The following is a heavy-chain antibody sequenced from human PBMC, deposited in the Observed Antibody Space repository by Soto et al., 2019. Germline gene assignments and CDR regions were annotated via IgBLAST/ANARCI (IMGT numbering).Heavy chain of an antibody. CDR3: AKGVDYYGSGSYAAVRNRFDP. V-gene: IGHV3-23*01. J-gene: IGHJ5*02. D-gene: IGHD3-10*01. Sequence: GGSLRLSCAASGFTFSSYAMSWVRQAPGKGLEWVSAISGSGGSTYYADSVKGRFTISRDNSENTLYLQMNSLRAEDTAVYYCAKGVDYYGSGSYAAVRNRFDPWGQGTLVTVSS. CDR2: ISGSGGST. CDR1: GFTFSSYA.